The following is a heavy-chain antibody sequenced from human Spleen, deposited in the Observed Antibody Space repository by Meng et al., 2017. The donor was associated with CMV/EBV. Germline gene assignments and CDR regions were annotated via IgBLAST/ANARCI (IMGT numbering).Heavy chain of an antibody. Sequence: GESLKISCAASGFTFSSYSMNWVRQAPGKGLEWVSYISSSSSTIYDADSVKGRFTIARDNAKNSLYLQMNSLRAEDTAVYYCARGGWYSGALFDFWGQGTLVTVSS. CDR2: ISSSSSTI. V-gene: IGHV3-48*04. CDR3: ARGGWYSGALFDF. J-gene: IGHJ4*02. CDR1: GFTFSSYS. D-gene: IGHD6-19*01.